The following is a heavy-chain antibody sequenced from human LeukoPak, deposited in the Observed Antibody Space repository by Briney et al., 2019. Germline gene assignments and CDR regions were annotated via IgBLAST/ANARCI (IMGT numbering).Heavy chain of an antibody. J-gene: IGHJ5*02. Sequence: PGGSLRLSCAASGFTVSSNYMSWVRQAPGKGLEWVSVIYSGGSTYYADSVKGRFTISRDNSKNTLYLQMNSLRAEDTAVYYCVGVAATWNWFDPWGQGTLVTVSS. V-gene: IGHV3-53*01. CDR1: GFTVSSNY. CDR2: IYSGGST. CDR3: VGVAATWNWFDP. D-gene: IGHD2-15*01.